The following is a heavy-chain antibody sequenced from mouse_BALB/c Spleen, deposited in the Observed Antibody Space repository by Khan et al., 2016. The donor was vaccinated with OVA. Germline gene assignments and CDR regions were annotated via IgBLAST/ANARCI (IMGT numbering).Heavy chain of an antibody. V-gene: IGHV5-17*02. J-gene: IGHJ3*01. D-gene: IGHD4-1*01. CDR2: IGSDSKTI. CDR1: GSPFSSFG. CDR3: GRVRYWGWVDS. Sequence: EVELVESGGGLVQPGGSRKLSCAASGSPFSSFGMHWVRQAPEKGLEWVAYIGSDSKTIYYADTVKGRFTISRDAPNNSLVLQMTSLRSEDTAMXFCGRVRYWGWVDSWGQGTSVTVSS.